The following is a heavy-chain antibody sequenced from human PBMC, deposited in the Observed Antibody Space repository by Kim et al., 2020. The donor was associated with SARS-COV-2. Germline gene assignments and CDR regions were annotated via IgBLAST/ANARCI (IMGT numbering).Heavy chain of an antibody. V-gene: IGHV3-30*04. J-gene: IGHJ4*02. CDR3: ARDSGGSLDF. CDR1: GFTFSHFA. Sequence: GGSLRLSCAASGFTFSHFAMQWVRQAPGKGLEWVAIMSYDGTDIRYADSVKGRFTISRDNSKNTLYLQMNSLRGEDTAIYYCARDSGGSLDFWGQGTLVTVSS. D-gene: IGHD3-16*01. CDR2: MSYDGTDI.